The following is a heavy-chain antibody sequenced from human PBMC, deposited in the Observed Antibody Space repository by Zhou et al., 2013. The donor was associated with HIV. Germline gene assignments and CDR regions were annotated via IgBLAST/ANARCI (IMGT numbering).Heavy chain of an antibody. CDR2: SSTYNSNT. D-gene: IGHD2-2*01. J-gene: IGHJ4*02. CDR3: ARDPYCSSTSCYYPGPFDY. CDR1: GYTFTSYG. V-gene: IGHV1-18*01. Sequence: QVQLVQSGAEVKKPGASVKVSCQASGYTFTSYGISWVRQAPGQGLEWMGWSSTYNSNTNYAQKLQGRVTMTTDTSTSTAYMELRSLRSDDTAVYYCARDPYCSSTSCYYPGPFDYWGQGTLVTVSS.